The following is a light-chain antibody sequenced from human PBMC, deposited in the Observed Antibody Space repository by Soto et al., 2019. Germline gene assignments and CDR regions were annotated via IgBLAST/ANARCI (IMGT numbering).Light chain of an antibody. CDR3: QQSYSTPLT. V-gene: IGKV1-39*01. Sequence: DIQMTQSPSSLPQSXGDRVTIAXXASQSISSYLNWYQQKPGKAPKLLIYAASSLQSGVPSRFSGSGSGTDFTLTISSLQPEDFATYYCQQSYSTPLTFGGGTKVDIK. J-gene: IGKJ4*01. CDR2: AAS. CDR1: QSISSY.